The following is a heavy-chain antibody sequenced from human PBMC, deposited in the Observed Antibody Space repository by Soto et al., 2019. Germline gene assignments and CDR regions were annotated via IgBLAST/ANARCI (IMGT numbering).Heavy chain of an antibody. CDR2: ISYDGSNK. Sequence: GGSLRLSCAASGFTFSSYGMHWVRQAPGKGLEWVAVISYDGSNKYCADSVKGRFTISRDNSKNTLYLQMNSLRAEDTAVYYCAKEVRITGTTDRFYYYYYYGMDVWGQGTTVTVSS. J-gene: IGHJ6*02. V-gene: IGHV3-30*18. CDR1: GFTFSSYG. D-gene: IGHD1-7*01. CDR3: AKEVRITGTTDRFYYYYYYGMDV.